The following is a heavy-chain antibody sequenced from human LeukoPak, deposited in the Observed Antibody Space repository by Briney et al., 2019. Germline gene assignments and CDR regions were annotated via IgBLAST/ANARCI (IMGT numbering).Heavy chain of an antibody. D-gene: IGHD6-19*01. CDR3: ARENIAVAGSDY. CDR1: GFTFSSYG. Sequence: PGGSLRLSCAASGFTFSSYGMHWVRQAPGKGLEWVAFIRYDGSNKYYADSVKGRFTISRDNSKNTLYLQMNSLRAEDTAVYYCARENIAVAGSDYWGQRTLVTVSS. V-gene: IGHV3-30*02. CDR2: IRYDGSNK. J-gene: IGHJ4*02.